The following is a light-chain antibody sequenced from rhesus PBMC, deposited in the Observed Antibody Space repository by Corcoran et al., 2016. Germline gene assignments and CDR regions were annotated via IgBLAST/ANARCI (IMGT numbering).Light chain of an antibody. CDR1: QGITND. Sequence: DIQMTQSPSSLSASVGDRVTITCRASQGITNDLAWYQPQPGETPQLLIYEASSLQRGIPSRFSGSGSGTDFTLTISSLQPEDFAIYYCQHYYSTPFTFGPGTKLDIK. V-gene: IGKV1-25*01. CDR2: EAS. CDR3: QHYYSTPFT. J-gene: IGKJ3*01.